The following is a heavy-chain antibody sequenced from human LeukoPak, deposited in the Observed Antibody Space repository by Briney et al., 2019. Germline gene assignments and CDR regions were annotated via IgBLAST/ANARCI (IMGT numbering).Heavy chain of an antibody. J-gene: IGHJ4*02. Sequence: ASVRVSCKASGYSFTSYGVYWMRQAPGQGLEWMGWMSAYNGNTNYAQNLQGRVTLTTDTSTATAFMDLRSLTSDDTAVYYCARGPRRVAVTGAGDYWGQGTLVTVSS. CDR1: GYSFTSYG. CDR3: ARGPRRVAVTGAGDY. V-gene: IGHV1-18*01. D-gene: IGHD6-19*01. CDR2: MSAYNGNT.